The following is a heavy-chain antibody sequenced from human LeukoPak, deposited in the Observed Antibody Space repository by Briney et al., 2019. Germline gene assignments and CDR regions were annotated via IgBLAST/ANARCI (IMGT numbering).Heavy chain of an antibody. CDR3: ARSVVVPAALRYYYYYYGMDV. V-gene: IGHV4-34*01. Sequence: SETLSLTCAVYGGSFSGYYWGWIRQPPGKGLEWIGEINHSGSTNYNPSLKSRVTISVDTSKNQFSLKLSSVTAADTAVYYCARSVVVPAALRYYYYYYGMDVWGQGTTVTVSS. CDR2: INHSGST. J-gene: IGHJ6*02. D-gene: IGHD2-2*01. CDR1: GGSFSGYY.